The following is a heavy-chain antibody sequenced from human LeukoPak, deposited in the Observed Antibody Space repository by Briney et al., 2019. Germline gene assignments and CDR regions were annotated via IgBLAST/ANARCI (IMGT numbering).Heavy chain of an antibody. D-gene: IGHD5-24*01. CDR1: GLTFRNLK. CDR3: ARAGGDGYNSAY. CDR2: ISAGGRTT. J-gene: IGHJ4*02. Sequence: PGGSLRLSCAVSGLTFRNLKMNWVRQAPGKGLEWVSYISAGGRTTFYADSVTGRFTISRDNARNSLYLQMSSLRVGDTAVYYCARAGGDGYNSAYWGQGTLVTVSS. V-gene: IGHV3-48*03.